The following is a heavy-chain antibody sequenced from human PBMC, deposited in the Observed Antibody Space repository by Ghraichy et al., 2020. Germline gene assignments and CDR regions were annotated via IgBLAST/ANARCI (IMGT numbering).Heavy chain of an antibody. J-gene: IGHJ4*02. CDR2: IYWDDDK. D-gene: IGHD2-15*01. Sequence: SGPTLVKPTQTLTLTCTFSGFSLSTSGVGVGWIRQPPGKALEWLALIYWDDDKRYSPSLKSRLTITKDTSKNQVVLTMTNMDPVDTATYYCCLEVVAGPIDYWGQGTLVTVSS. V-gene: IGHV2-5*02. CDR1: GFSLSTSGVG. CDR3: CLEVVAGPIDY.